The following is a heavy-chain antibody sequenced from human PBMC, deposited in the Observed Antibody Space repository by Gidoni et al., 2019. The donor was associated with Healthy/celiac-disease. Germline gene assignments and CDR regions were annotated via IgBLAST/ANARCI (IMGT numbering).Heavy chain of an antibody. CDR3: ASHPYSKGYYYYYYMDV. Sequence: EVQLVESGGGLVQPGGSLRLSCAASGFPFSSNYMSWVSQAPGKGLEWVSVIYSGCSTYYADSVKGRFTISRDNSKNTLYLQMNSLRAEDTAVYYCASHPYSKGYYYYYYMDVWGKGTTVTVSS. D-gene: IGHD4-4*01. CDR1: GFPFSSNY. CDR2: IYSGCST. J-gene: IGHJ6*03. V-gene: IGHV3-66*02.